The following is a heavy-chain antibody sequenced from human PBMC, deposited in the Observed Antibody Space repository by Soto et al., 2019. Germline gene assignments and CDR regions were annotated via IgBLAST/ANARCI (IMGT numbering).Heavy chain of an antibody. CDR2: IYYSGST. V-gene: IGHV4-30-4*01. CDR1: GGSISSGDYY. D-gene: IGHD2-2*01. Sequence: SETLSLTCTVSGGSISSGDYYWSWIRQPPGKGLEWIGYIYYSGSTYYNPSLKSRVSISVDTSKNQFSLKLTSVTAADTAVYYCARAQLVGYYFDYWGRGTLVTVSS. J-gene: IGHJ4*02. CDR3: ARAQLVGYYFDY.